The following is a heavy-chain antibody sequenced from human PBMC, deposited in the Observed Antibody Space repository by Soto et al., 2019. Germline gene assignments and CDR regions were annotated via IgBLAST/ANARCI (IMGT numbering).Heavy chain of an antibody. V-gene: IGHV1-2*02. CDR3: ARVLAAAATFAY. J-gene: IGHJ4*02. Sequence: SLKRDWKTAVYSNTVYLVDWVIQAPGQELGWMGWINPNSGGTNYAQKFQGRVTMTRDTSISTAYMELSRLRSDDTAVYYCARVLAAAATFAYWGQGTLVTVSS. CDR2: INPNSGGT. D-gene: IGHD6-13*01. CDR1: VYSNTVYL.